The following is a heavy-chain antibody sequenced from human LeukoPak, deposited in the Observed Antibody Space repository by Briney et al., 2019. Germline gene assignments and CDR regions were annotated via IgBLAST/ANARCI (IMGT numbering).Heavy chain of an antibody. CDR3: AKTGTTFLGEVDY. J-gene: IGHJ4*02. CDR2: INPSGGST. Sequence: ASVKVSCKASGYTFTSYYMHWVRQAPGQGLEWMGIINPSGGSTSYTQKFQGRVTMTRDTSTSTVYMELSSLKSEDTALYYCAKTGTTFLGEVDYWGQGTLVTVSS. V-gene: IGHV1-46*01. D-gene: IGHD1-1*01. CDR1: GYTFTSYY.